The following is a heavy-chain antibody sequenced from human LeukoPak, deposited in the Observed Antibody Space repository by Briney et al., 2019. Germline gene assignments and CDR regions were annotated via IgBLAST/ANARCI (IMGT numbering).Heavy chain of an antibody. J-gene: IGHJ4*02. Sequence: PGGSLRLSCAAYGFTFSSYGMHWVRQAPGKGLEWVAVISYDGSNKYYADSVKGRFTISRDNSKNTLYLQMNSLRAEDTAVYYCAKVQVGYYDSSGPMDYWGQGTLVTVSS. CDR2: ISYDGSNK. V-gene: IGHV3-30*18. CDR1: GFTFSSYG. D-gene: IGHD3-22*01. CDR3: AKVQVGYYDSSGPMDY.